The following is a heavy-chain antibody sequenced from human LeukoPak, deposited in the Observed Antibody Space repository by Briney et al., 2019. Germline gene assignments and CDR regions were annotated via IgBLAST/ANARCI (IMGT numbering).Heavy chain of an antibody. Sequence: SETLSLTCTVSGGSISSSSYYWGWIRQPPGKGLEWIGSIYYSGSTYYNPSLKSRVTTSVDTSKNQFSLKLSSVTAADTAVYYCARHYDSSGYADAFDIWGQGTMVTVSS. V-gene: IGHV4-39*01. CDR2: IYYSGST. CDR3: ARHYDSSGYADAFDI. J-gene: IGHJ3*02. CDR1: GGSISSSSYY. D-gene: IGHD3-22*01.